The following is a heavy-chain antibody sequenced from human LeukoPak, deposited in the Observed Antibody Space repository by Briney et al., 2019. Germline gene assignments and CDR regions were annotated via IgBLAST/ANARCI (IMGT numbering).Heavy chain of an antibody. V-gene: IGHV4-30-4*08. CDR3: ARSSYSGKGGRSLGY. CDR2: IYYRGIT. Sequence: PSETLSLTCSVSGGSISSGDYQWTWIRQPPGKGLEWVGHIYYRGITYYRPSLKSRVSISVDTSENQFSLNLSSVTAADTAVYYCARSSYSGKGGRSLGYWGQGTLVTVSS. CDR1: GGSISSGDYQ. D-gene: IGHD1-26*01. J-gene: IGHJ4*02.